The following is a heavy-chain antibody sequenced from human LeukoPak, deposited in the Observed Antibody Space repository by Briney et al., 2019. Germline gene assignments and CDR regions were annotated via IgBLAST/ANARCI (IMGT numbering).Heavy chain of an antibody. V-gene: IGHV1-46*01. J-gene: IGHJ4*02. D-gene: IGHD6-13*01. CDR3: ARDPSSSWYFDY. CDR2: INPSGGST. Sequence: GASVKVSCEASGYTFTSYYMHWVRQAPGQGLEWMGIINPSGGSTSYAQKSQGRVTMTRDTSTSTVYMELSSLRSEDTAVYYCARDPSSSWYFDYWGQGTLVTVSS. CDR1: GYTFTSYY.